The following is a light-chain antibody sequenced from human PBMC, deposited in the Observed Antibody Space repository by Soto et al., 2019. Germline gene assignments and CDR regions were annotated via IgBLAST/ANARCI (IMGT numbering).Light chain of an antibody. Sequence: EIVLTQSPATLSVSPGERATLPCRASQSVRSNLAWYQQKPGQAPRLLIYGASTRATGIPARFSGSGSGTDFTLTISSLQSEDFAIYYCQQYNNWPPYTFGQGTKVDIK. J-gene: IGKJ2*01. V-gene: IGKV3-15*01. CDR1: QSVRSN. CDR2: GAS. CDR3: QQYNNWPPYT.